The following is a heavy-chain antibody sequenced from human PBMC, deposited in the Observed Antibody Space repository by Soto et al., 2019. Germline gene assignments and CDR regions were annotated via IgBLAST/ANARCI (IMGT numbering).Heavy chain of an antibody. Sequence: QVQLQESGPGLVKPSQTLSLTCTVSGGSISSGDYYWSWIRQPPGKGLEWIGYIYYSGSTYYNPSLKSRVTISVDTSKNQFSLKLSSVTAADTAVYYCARVSLINYDYVWGRYHNWFDPWGQGTLVTVSS. J-gene: IGHJ5*02. CDR2: IYYSGST. CDR1: GGSISSGDYY. D-gene: IGHD3-16*02. V-gene: IGHV4-30-4*01. CDR3: ARVSLINYDYVWGRYHNWFDP.